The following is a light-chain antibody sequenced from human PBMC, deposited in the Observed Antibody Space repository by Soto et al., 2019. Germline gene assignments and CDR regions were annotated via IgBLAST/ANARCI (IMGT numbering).Light chain of an antibody. J-gene: IGKJ1*01. CDR1: QSVSSNY. CDR3: QQYGSSPLT. V-gene: IGKV3-20*01. CDR2: GAS. Sequence: ETVFTQSPCTLSLSPGERATLSCRASQSVSSNYLAWYQQKPGQAPRLLIYGASSRATGIPDRFSGSGSGTEFSLTISRLEPEDFAVYYCQQYGSSPLTFGQGTKVDI.